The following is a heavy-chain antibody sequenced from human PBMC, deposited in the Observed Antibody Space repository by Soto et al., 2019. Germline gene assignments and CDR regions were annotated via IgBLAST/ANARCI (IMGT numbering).Heavy chain of an antibody. CDR2: IYYSGST. V-gene: IGHV4-59*08. CDR1: GGPISSYY. CDR3: AKSAGAISYYYYCMDV. J-gene: IGHJ6*03. Sequence: SETLSLTCTVSGGPISSYYWSWIRQPPGKGLEWIGYIYYSGSTNYNPSLKSRVTISVDTSKNQFSLKPSSVTAADTAVYYCAKSAGAISYYYYCMDVWGKGTTVTVSS. D-gene: IGHD2-2*02.